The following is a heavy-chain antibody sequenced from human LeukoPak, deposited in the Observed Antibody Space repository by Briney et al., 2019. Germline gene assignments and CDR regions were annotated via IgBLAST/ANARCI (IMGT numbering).Heavy chain of an antibody. CDR3: ARRRGGQFDWLLYVGEAFDI. D-gene: IGHD3-9*01. J-gene: IGHJ3*02. CDR1: GGSISAYY. CDR2: IYYSGCP. V-gene: IGHV4-59*01. Sequence: SVTLSLTCTVSGGSISAYYWGWIRQSPGKGLEWIGYIYYSGCPNYPPSLMSRVTISVDTSKNQFSLKLTSVTAADTAVYYCARRRGGQFDWLLYVGEAFDIWGQGTMVTVSS.